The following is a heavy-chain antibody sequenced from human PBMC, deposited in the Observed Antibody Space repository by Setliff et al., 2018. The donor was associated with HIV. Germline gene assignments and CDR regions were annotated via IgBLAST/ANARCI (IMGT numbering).Heavy chain of an antibody. V-gene: IGHV4-4*09. J-gene: IGHJ4*02. Sequence: SETLSLTCTVSDDSITGYYWSWIRQSPGKGLQCNGYIFESGGTNYNPSLRSRVTISMDTSKRQFSLTLTSVTAADTAVYYCARTARVFDFWGQGILVTVSS. CDR1: DDSITGYY. CDR3: ARTARVFDF. CDR2: IFESGGT.